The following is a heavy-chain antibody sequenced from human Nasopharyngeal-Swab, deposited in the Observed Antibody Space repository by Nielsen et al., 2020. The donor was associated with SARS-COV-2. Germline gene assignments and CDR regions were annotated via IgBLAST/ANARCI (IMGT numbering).Heavy chain of an antibody. J-gene: IGHJ4*02. CDR1: GGSLTYYQ. CDR2: IYESGSP. D-gene: IGHD3-16*01. CDR3: ARMGRLDY. V-gene: IGHV4-59*13. Sequence: GSLRLSFTVSGGSLTYYQWTWIPQFPGKGLEWIGYIYESGSPLYNPPLESRVTISLDTSKKQFSLRLTSVTAADTAVYFCARMGRLDYWGQGTLVTVSS.